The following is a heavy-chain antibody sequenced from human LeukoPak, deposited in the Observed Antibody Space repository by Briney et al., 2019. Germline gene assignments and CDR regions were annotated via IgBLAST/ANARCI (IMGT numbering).Heavy chain of an antibody. D-gene: IGHD2-21*02. CDR1: GGSISSSSYY. J-gene: IGHJ4*02. V-gene: IGHV4-39*01. Sequence: SETLSLTCTVSGGSISSSSYYWGWIRQPPGKGLEWIGSIYYSGSTYYNPSLKSRVTISVDTSKNQFSLKLSSVTAADTAVYYCARVTKNFDYWGQGTLVTVSS. CDR3: ARVTKNFDY. CDR2: IYYSGST.